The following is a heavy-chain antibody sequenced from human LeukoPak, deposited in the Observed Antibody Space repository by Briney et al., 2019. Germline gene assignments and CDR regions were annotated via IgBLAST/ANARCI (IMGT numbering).Heavy chain of an antibody. J-gene: IGHJ3*01. CDR2: ITGGGRT. V-gene: IGHV3-23*01. Sequence: QPGGSLRLSCAASGFTFNNYAVMWVRQAQGQGLEWVSAITGGGRTYYADSVKGRFTISRDNSKNTLYLRMDRLRAEDTARYFCARDPNGDYIGAFDFLGQGTVVTVSS. CDR1: GFTFNNYA. CDR3: ARDPNGDYIGAFDF. D-gene: IGHD4-17*01.